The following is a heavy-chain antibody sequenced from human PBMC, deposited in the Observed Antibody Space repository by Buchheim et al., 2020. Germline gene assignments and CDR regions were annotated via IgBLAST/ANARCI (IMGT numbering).Heavy chain of an antibody. V-gene: IGHV3-23*01. CDR2: ISVSGGTT. D-gene: IGHD3-22*01. Sequence: EVQLLESGGTLVQPGGSLRLSCAASGFTFSSYAMIWVRQAPGEGLEWVSTISVSGGTTHYADSVKGRFTISRDKSKNTLYLQMNSVRAEDTAVYYCAKNYYDSGGYYDYIDYWGQGT. CDR3: AKNYYDSGGYYDYIDY. J-gene: IGHJ4*02. CDR1: GFTFSSYA.